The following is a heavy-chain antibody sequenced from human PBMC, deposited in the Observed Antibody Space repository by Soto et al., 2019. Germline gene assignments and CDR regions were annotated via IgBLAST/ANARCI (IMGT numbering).Heavy chain of an antibody. CDR1: GFTFSFYA. D-gene: IGHD3-22*01. Sequence: PGGSLRLSCAASGFTFSFYAMSWVRQAPGKGLEWVSGISASGGRTYYADSVKGRFTISRDKSKNTLYLKMNSLRAEDTAVYYCAKDSAYYYDSSGHCFDYWGQGTLVTVSS. J-gene: IGHJ4*02. V-gene: IGHV3-23*01. CDR2: ISASGGRT. CDR3: AKDSAYYYDSSGHCFDY.